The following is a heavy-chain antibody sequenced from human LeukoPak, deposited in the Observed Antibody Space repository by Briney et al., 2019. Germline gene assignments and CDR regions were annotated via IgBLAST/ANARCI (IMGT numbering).Heavy chain of an antibody. J-gene: IGHJ4*02. CDR2: IYTSGST. CDR3: ARDRSLYEGGSYGCFDY. V-gene: IGHV4-4*07. Sequence: SETLSLTCTVSGGSISSYYWSWIRQPAGKGLEWIGRIYTSGSTNYNPSLKSRVTMSVDTSKIQFSLKLSSVTAADTAVYYCARDRSLYEGGSYGCFDYWGQGTLVTVSS. D-gene: IGHD5-18*01. CDR1: GGSISSYY.